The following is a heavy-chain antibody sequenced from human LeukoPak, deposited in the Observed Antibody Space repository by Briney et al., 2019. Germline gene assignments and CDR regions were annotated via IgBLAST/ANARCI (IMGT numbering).Heavy chain of an antibody. V-gene: IGHV4-31*11. Sequence: PSETLSLTCAVYGGSFSGYYWSWIRQHPGKGLEWIGYIYYSGSTYYNPSLKSRVTISVDTSKNQFSLKLSSVTAADTAVYYCASDGPHGDYWGQGTLVTVSS. CDR3: ASDGPHGDY. CDR2: IYYSGST. CDR1: GGSFSGYY. J-gene: IGHJ4*02.